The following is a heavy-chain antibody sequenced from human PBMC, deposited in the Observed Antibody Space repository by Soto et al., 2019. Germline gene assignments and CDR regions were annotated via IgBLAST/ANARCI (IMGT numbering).Heavy chain of an antibody. V-gene: IGHV1-18*01. J-gene: IGHJ6*02. D-gene: IGHD3-16*01. Sequence: QVQLVQSGDEVKKPGASVKVSCKASGYTFVNYGIAWVRQAPGQGLEWMGWISPYTGNTHSATKIQGRLTMTTDTSTSTAYMDLGSLTSDDTAVYYCVMVDNYVTPTQQDVWGQGTTVTVSS. CDR1: GYTFVNYG. CDR2: ISPYTGNT. CDR3: VMVDNYVTPTQQDV.